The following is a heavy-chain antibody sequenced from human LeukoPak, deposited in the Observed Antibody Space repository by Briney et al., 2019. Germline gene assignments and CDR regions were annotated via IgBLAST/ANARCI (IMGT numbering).Heavy chain of an antibody. CDR2: ISYDGGNK. Sequence: PGRSLNLSCAASGFTFSSYAMHWVRKAPGKGLEWVAVISYDGGNKYYADSVKGRFTISRDNSKNTLYLQMNSLRAEDTAVYYCARSERKRFLEWSLDYYYGMDVWGQGTTVTVSS. CDR3: ARSERKRFLEWSLDYYYGMDV. J-gene: IGHJ6*02. V-gene: IGHV3-30-3*01. D-gene: IGHD3-3*01. CDR1: GFTFSSYA.